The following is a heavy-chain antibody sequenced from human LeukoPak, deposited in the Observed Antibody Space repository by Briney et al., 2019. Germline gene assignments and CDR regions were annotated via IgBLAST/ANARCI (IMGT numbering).Heavy chain of an antibody. CDR3: ARDSWLLNPNHYYYYMDV. CDR2: ISSSGSTI. J-gene: IGHJ6*03. CDR1: GFTFSDYY. Sequence: PGGSLRLSYAASGFTFSDYYMSWIRQAPGKGLEWVSYISSSGSTIYYADSVKGRFTISRDNAKNSLYLQMNSLRAEDTAVYYCARDSWLLNPNHYYYYMDVWGKGTTVTVSS. D-gene: IGHD3-3*01. V-gene: IGHV3-11*01.